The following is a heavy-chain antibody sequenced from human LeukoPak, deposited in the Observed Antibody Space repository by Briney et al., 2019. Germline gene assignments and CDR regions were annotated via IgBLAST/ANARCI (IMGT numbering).Heavy chain of an antibody. CDR1: GGSISSYY. Sequence: SETLSLTCTVSGGSISSYYWSWIRQPPGKGLEWIGYIYTSGSTNYNPSLKSRVTMSVDTSKNQFSLKLSSVTAADTAVYYCASGNILSGGEFDYWGQGTLVTVSS. V-gene: IGHV4-4*08. D-gene: IGHD2/OR15-2a*01. CDR3: ASGNILSGGEFDY. J-gene: IGHJ4*02. CDR2: IYTSGST.